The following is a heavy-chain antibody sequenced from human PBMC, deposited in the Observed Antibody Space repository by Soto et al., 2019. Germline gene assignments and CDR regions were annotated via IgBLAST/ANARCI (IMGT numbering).Heavy chain of an antibody. Sequence: QVQLVQSGAEVKKPGASVKVSCKASGYTFSTYYLHWVLQAPGQGYEWMGIINPSGGSTTYAQKFQGRVTMTRDTSTTTVYMELSSLKSEDTAVYYCARYDYNGYYFDYWGQGTLVTVSS. V-gene: IGHV1-46*01. CDR2: INPSGGST. CDR1: GYTFSTYY. D-gene: IGHD4-4*01. CDR3: ARYDYNGYYFDY. J-gene: IGHJ4*02.